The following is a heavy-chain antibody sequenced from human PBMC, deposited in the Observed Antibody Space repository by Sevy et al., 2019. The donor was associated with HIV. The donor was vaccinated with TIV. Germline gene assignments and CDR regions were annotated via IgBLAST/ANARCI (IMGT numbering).Heavy chain of an antibody. CDR3: AALVACGGYCYYLHY. CDR1: RYTFTSYE. D-gene: IGHD2-21*02. J-gene: IGHJ4*02. V-gene: IGHV1-8*01. CDR2: VIPNSGKT. Sequence: ASVKVSCKASRYTFTSYEINWVRQASGQGLEWMGWVIPNSGKTSYAEKFQGRVAMTRSTSTSTAYMELRSLRPDDTATYYCAALVACGGYCYYLHYWGQGTLVTVSA.